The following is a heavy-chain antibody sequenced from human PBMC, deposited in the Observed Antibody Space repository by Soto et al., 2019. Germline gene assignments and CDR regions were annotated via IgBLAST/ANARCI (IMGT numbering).Heavy chain of an antibody. D-gene: IGHD5-18*01. CDR2: IGTAGDT. CDR1: GFAFSSYD. V-gene: IGHV3-13*01. CDR3: ARKIAVPHVVDTAMDPYYYYGMDV. Sequence: GGSLRLSCAASGFAFSSYDMHWVRQATGKGLEWVSAIGTAGDTYYPGSVKGRFTISRENAKNSLYLQMNSLRAEDTAVYYCARKIAVPHVVDTAMDPYYYYGMDVWGQGTTVTVSS. J-gene: IGHJ6*02.